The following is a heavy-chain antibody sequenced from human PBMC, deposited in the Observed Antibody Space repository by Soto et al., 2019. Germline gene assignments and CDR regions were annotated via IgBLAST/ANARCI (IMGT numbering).Heavy chain of an antibody. J-gene: IGHJ4*02. CDR1: GFTFRNYA. V-gene: IGHV3-23*01. CDR2: LLRSGSSA. CDR3: AKDARSGEGIWLMDS. D-gene: IGHD3-16*01. Sequence: GGSLRLSCAASGFTFRNYAMTWARQAPGKGLEWVSSLLRSGSSAYYADSVRGRFTISSDTSASSLYLQMDNLRAEDTAIYYCAKDARSGEGIWLMDSWGQGTVVTVCS.